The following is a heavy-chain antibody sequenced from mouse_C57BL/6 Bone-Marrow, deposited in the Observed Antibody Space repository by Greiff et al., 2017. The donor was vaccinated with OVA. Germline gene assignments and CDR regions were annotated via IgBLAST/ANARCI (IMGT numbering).Heavy chain of an antibody. J-gene: IGHJ4*01. CDR3: AGYYYGSRPPYAMDY. Sequence: EVQLVESGPSLVRPSQTLSLTCTVTGFSINSDCYWIWIRQFPGNKLEYIGYTFYSGITYYNPSLESRTYITRDTSKNQFSLKLSSVTTEDTATYYCAGYYYGSRPPYAMDYWGQGTSVTVSS. CDR2: TFYSGIT. V-gene: IGHV3-3*01. CDR1: GFSINSDCY. D-gene: IGHD1-1*01.